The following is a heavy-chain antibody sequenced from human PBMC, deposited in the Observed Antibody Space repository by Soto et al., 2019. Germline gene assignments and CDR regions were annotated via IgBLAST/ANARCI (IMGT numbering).Heavy chain of an antibody. CDR3: VKVYYDSSGTQSGFHY. CDR2: ISVSGSST. V-gene: IGHV3-23*01. Sequence: EEQVLESGGGLVQPGGSLRLSCAASGFIFSNNAMNWVRQAPGQGLEWVSGISVSGSSTYYADSVKGRFTISRDNSKNTLNQQMNSLRAEDTAVYYCVKVYYDSSGTQSGFHYWGQGTLVTVSS. CDR1: GFIFSNNA. J-gene: IGHJ4*02. D-gene: IGHD3-22*01.